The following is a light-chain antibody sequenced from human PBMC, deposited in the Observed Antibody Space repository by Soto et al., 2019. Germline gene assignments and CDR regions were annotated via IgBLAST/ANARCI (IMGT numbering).Light chain of an antibody. CDR2: DVS. CDR1: SSDVGGYNY. CDR3: SSYTSSRYV. J-gene: IGLJ1*01. V-gene: IGLV2-14*01. Sequence: QSVLTQPASVSGSPGQSITISCTGTSSDVGGYNYVSWYQQHPGKAPKLMIYDVSNRPSGVSNRFSGSKSGNTASLTISRLQAEDEADYYCSSYTSSRYVFGTGTKVTVL.